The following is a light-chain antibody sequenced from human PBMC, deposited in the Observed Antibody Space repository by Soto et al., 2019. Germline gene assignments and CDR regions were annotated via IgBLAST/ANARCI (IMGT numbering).Light chain of an antibody. V-gene: IGLV2-14*01. CDR3: SSYTSSSTYV. CDR2: EVS. Sequence: QSVLTQPPSVSGSPGQSITISCTGTSSDVGGYNYVSWYQQHPGKAPKLMIYEVSNQPSGVSNRFSGSKSGNTASLTISGLQAEDEADYYCSSYTSSSTYVFGTGTKLTVL. CDR1: SSDVGGYNY. J-gene: IGLJ1*01.